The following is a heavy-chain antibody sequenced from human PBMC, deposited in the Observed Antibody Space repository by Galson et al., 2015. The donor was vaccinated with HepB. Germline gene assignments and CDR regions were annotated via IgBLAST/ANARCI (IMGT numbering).Heavy chain of an antibody. Sequence: SLRLSCAASGFTFSSYAMSWVRQAPGKGLEWVSAISGSGGSTYYADSVKGRFTISRDNSKNTLYLQMNSLRAEDTAVYYCAKERTYYDFWSGYYSGAFDIWGQGTMVTVSS. D-gene: IGHD3-3*01. CDR2: ISGSGGST. CDR3: AKERTYYDFWSGYYSGAFDI. V-gene: IGHV3-23*01. CDR1: GFTFSSYA. J-gene: IGHJ3*02.